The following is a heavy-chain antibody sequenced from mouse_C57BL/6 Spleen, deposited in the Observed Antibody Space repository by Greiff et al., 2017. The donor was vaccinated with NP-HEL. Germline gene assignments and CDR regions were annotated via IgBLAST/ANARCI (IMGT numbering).Heavy chain of an antibody. CDR2: ISYDGSN. V-gene: IGHV3-6*01. CDR1: GYSITSGYY. J-gene: IGHJ3*01. CDR3: ARDGPWFAY. Sequence: DVKLVESGPGLVKPSQSLSLTCSVTGYSITSGYYWNWIRQFPGNKLEWMGYISYDGSNNYNPSLKNRISITRDTSKNQFFLKLNSVTTEDTATYYCARDGPWFAYWGQGTLVTVSA.